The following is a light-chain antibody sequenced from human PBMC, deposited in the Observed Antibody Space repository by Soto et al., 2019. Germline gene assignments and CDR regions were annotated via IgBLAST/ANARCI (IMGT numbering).Light chain of an antibody. CDR1: QSVTYDQ. CDR2: GAF. Sequence: EIVLTQSPGTLSLSPGERATLSCRASQSVTYDQLAWYRQTPGQAPRLLIYGAFSRAACIPDRFSGSGSGTDFTLTISRLEPKDFVVYHCQQYGDLPPTFGQGTKVDIK. CDR3: QQYGDLPPT. J-gene: IGKJ1*01. V-gene: IGKV3-20*01.